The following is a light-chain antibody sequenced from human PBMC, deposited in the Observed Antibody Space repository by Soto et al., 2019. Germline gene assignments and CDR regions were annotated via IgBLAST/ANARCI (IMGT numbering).Light chain of an antibody. CDR3: GTWDSSLSVYV. CDR2: ENN. CDR1: SSNIGKNY. V-gene: IGLV1-51*02. J-gene: IGLJ1*01. Sequence: SVLTQPPSVSAAPGEKVTISCSGSSSNIGKNYVSWYQQVPGTAPKLLIYENNNRRSGIADRFSGSKSGTSATLGITGLQTGDEADYYCGTWDSSLSVYVFGTGTKVTVL.